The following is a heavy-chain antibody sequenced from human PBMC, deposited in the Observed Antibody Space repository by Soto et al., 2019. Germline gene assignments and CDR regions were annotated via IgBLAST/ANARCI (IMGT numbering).Heavy chain of an antibody. Sequence: EVQMVETGGGLSQPGGSLRLSCAVSGFIVSSKYMTWVRQVPGKGLEWVSVIYTGGSTHYADSARGRFTISRDSSKNTLYLKMNSLRAEDAAVYYCTPYTGYGMDVWGQGTTVTVSS. D-gene: IGHD3-16*01. V-gene: IGHV3-53*02. CDR1: GFIVSSKY. J-gene: IGHJ6*02. CDR3: TPYTGYGMDV. CDR2: IYTGGST.